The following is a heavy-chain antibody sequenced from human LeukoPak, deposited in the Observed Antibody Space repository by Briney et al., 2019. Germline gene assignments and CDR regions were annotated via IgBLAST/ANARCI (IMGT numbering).Heavy chain of an antibody. J-gene: IGHJ4*02. CDR3: ASNSSSGPVDY. D-gene: IGHD6-6*01. CDR1: GGSFSGYY. Sequence: SETLSLTCAVYGGSFSGYYWSWIRQPPGKGLEWTGEINHSGSTNYNPSLKSRVTISVDTSKNQFSLKLNSVTAADTAVYYCASNSSSGPVDYWGQGTLVTVSS. V-gene: IGHV4-34*01. CDR2: INHSGST.